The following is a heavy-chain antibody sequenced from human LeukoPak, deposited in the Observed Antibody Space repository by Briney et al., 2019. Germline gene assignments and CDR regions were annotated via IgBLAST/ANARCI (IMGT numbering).Heavy chain of an antibody. V-gene: IGHV1-2*02. CDR1: GYTFTGPY. CDR3: ARESIRIVGAAKVKFFDY. CDR2: INPDSGDT. Sequence: ASVKVSCKASGYTFTGPYIHWVRQAPGEGLEWMGGINPDSGDTNYAQTFEGRVTMTRDTSISTASLDLSKLRSDDTAVYYCARESIRIVGAAKVKFFDYWGQGTLLTVSS. D-gene: IGHD1-26*01. J-gene: IGHJ4*02.